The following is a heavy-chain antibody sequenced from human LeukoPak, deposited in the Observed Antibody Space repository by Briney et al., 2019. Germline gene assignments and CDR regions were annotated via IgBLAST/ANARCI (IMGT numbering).Heavy chain of an antibody. CDR1: GYTFIDYY. D-gene: IGHD6-13*01. J-gene: IGHJ4*02. Sequence: ASAKVSCKTSGYTFIDYYIHWVRQAPGQGLEWMGWINPNSGGTNYAQKFQGRVTMTRDTSISAAYMELSSLRSDDTAVYYCARPTYTSSWYAFHYWGQGTLVTVSS. CDR3: ARPTYTSSWYAFHY. V-gene: IGHV1-2*02. CDR2: INPNSGGT.